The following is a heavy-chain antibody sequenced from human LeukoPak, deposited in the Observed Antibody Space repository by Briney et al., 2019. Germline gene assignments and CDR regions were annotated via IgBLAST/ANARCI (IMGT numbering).Heavy chain of an antibody. V-gene: IGHV4-59*01. D-gene: IGHD3-10*01. Sequence: SETLSLTCNVSGDSISGYYWSWVRQPPGKALEWIGYIYYGGSTRYNPSLESRVTISVDTFKNQFSLKMSSVTAADTAMYFCATRPYYYGSGFHGMDVWGQGTTVIVSS. CDR3: ATRPYYYGSGFHGMDV. CDR1: GDSISGYY. CDR2: IYYGGST. J-gene: IGHJ6*02.